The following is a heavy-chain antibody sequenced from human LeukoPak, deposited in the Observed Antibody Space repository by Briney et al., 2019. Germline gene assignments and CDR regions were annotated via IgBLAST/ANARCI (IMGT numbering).Heavy chain of an antibody. CDR3: AKITGYSSS. CDR2: INHSGST. D-gene: IGHD6-13*01. CDR1: GGSFSGYY. Sequence: SETLSLTCAVYGGSFSGYYWSWIRRPPGKGLEWIGEINHSGSTNYNPSLKSRVTISVDTSKNQFSLKLFSVTAADTAVYYCAKITGYSSSWGQGTLVTVSS. V-gene: IGHV4-34*01. J-gene: IGHJ4*02.